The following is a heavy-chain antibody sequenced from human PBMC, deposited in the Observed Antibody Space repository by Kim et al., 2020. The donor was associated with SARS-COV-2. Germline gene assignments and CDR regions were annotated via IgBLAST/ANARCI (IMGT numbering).Heavy chain of an antibody. D-gene: IGHD1-26*01. CDR3: ARQTNSVGATAGMDV. CDR2: ISAYNGNT. V-gene: IGHV1-18*01. Sequence: ASVKVSCKASGYTFTSYGISWVRQAPGQGLEWMGWISAYNGNTNYAQKLQGRVTMTTDTSTSTAYMELRSLRSDDTAVYYCARQTNSVGATAGMDVWGQGTTVTVSS. CDR1: GYTFTSYG. J-gene: IGHJ6*02.